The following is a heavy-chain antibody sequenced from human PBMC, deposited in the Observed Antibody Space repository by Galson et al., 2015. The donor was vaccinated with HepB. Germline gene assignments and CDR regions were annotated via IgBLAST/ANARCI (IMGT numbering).Heavy chain of an antibody. V-gene: IGHV3-23*01. J-gene: IGHJ3*02. CDR3: AKDKSEYYYDNSAQGAFDI. CDR1: GFTFSSYA. D-gene: IGHD3-22*01. CDR2: ISGSAGST. Sequence: SLRLSCAASGFTFSSYAMSWVRQAPGKGLEWVSTISGSAGSTYYADSVKGRFTISRDNSKNTLYLQMNSLRAEDTAIYYCAKDKSEYYYDNSAQGAFDIWGQGTMVTVSS.